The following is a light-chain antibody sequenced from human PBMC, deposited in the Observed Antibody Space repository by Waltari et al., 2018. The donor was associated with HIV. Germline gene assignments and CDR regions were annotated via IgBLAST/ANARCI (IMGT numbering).Light chain of an antibody. CDR1: QSLSNS. Sequence: VWTQSPPPLSLPPGAGATLPCRAGQSLSNSLAWYQQRPGNPPRLLIFDASIRAAGVPARFSGSVSGSDFTLTISSLEPDDFAVYYCQQRGIWPRTFGQGTKLEIK. CDR3: QQRGIWPRT. J-gene: IGKJ2*01. CDR2: DAS. V-gene: IGKV3-11*01.